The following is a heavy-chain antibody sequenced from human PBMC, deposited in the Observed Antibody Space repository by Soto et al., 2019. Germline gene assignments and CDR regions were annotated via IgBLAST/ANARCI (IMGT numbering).Heavy chain of an antibody. CDR3: SRVRHPYGSGYYYYYYMDV. CDR2: INHRGST. D-gene: IGHD3-10*01. CDR1: GGSFSGYY. Sequence: QVQLQQWGAGLLKPSETLSLTCAVYGGSFSGYYWSWIRQPPGKGLEWIGEINHRGSTNYNPSLKSRVTISVDTSKNQFSLKLSSVTAADTAVYYCSRVRHPYGSGYYYYYYMDVWGKGTTVTVSS. J-gene: IGHJ6*03. V-gene: IGHV4-34*01.